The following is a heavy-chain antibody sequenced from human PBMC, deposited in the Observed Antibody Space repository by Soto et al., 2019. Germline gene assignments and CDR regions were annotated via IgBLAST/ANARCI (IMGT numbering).Heavy chain of an antibody. D-gene: IGHD6-13*01. V-gene: IGHV3-21*06. CDR2: ISSGSDYI. Sequence: SLRLSCAAPRFLFSSYTMNWVRQAPGKGLEWVSYISSGSDYINYADSVKGRFTISRDNAKNSLYLQMNSLRVEDTAVYYCARDTGSPYSSNWLIYFDLWGQGTLVTVSS. CDR3: ARDTGSPYSSNWLIYFDL. CDR1: RFLFSSYT. J-gene: IGHJ5*02.